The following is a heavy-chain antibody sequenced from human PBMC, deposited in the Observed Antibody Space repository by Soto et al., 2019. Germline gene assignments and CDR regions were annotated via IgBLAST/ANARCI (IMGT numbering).Heavy chain of an antibody. D-gene: IGHD2-2*01. Sequence: PGGSLRLSCAASGFTFSSYAMSWVRQAPGKGLEWVSAISGSGGSTYYADSVKGRFTISRDNSKNTLYLQMNSLRAEDTAVYYCAKTGIVVVLDPPYFDYWGQGTLVTVSS. J-gene: IGHJ4*02. V-gene: IGHV3-23*01. CDR1: GFTFSSYA. CDR2: ISGSGGST. CDR3: AKTGIVVVLDPPYFDY.